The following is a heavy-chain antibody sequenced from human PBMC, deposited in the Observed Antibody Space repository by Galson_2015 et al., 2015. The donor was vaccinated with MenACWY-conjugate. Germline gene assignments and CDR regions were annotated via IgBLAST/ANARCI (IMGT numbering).Heavy chain of an antibody. D-gene: IGHD1-7*01. CDR1: GFRFSAYA. CDR3: AKGAPGGTVGYWFFDL. Sequence: SLRLSCAASGFRFSAYAMHWVRQAPGKGLEWVAVIWYDGSETYVANSVKGRFTISRDNSRDTLYLQMSSLRPEDTALFYCAKGAPGGTVGYWFFDLWGRGTLVTVSS. CDR2: IWYDGSET. V-gene: IGHV3-33*06. J-gene: IGHJ2*01.